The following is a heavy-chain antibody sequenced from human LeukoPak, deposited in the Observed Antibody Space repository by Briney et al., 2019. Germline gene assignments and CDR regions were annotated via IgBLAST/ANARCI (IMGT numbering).Heavy chain of an antibody. Sequence: GGSLTLSCAASGFTFSSYWMSWVRQAPGKGLEWVANIKQDGSEKYYVDSVKGRFTISRDNAKNSLYLQMNSLRAEDTAVYYCARALRSSGYWGLDYWGQGTLVTVSS. J-gene: IGHJ4*02. CDR2: IKQDGSEK. D-gene: IGHD3-22*01. CDR3: ARALRSSGYWGLDY. CDR1: GFTFSSYW. V-gene: IGHV3-7*01.